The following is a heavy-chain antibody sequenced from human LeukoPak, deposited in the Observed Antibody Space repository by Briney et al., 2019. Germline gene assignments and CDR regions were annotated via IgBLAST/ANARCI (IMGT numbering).Heavy chain of an antibody. J-gene: IGHJ3*02. CDR2: ISSGGDNT. Sequence: GGSLRLSCVASGLTFADAWVTWVRQAPGKGLEWVSLISSGGDNTYYADSVEGRFTISRDNSKNTLYLQMNSLRAEDTAIYYCAKVEWPDAFSIWGQGTMVTVSS. V-gene: IGHV3-23*01. CDR1: GLTFADAW. CDR3: AKVEWPDAFSI. D-gene: IGHD3-3*01.